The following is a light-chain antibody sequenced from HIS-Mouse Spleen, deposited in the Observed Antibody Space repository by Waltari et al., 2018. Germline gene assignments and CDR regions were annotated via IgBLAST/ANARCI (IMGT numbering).Light chain of an antibody. V-gene: IGLV2-14*03. CDR3: SSYTSSSTLV. CDR1: SSDVGGYNY. Sequence: QSALTQPASMSGSPGQSITISCPGTSSDVGGYNYVPWYQQHPGKAPKRMIYDVSNRPSGVSNRFSGSKSGNTASLTISGLQAEDEADYYCSSYTSSSTLVFGGGTKLTVL. J-gene: IGLJ2*01. CDR2: DVS.